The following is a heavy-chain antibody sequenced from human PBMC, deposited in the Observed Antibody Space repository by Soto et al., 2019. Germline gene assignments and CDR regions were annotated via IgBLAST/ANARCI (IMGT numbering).Heavy chain of an antibody. V-gene: IGHV4-4*02. CDR2: IYRYGST. CDR3: SGGGRPGQIDWFDP. CDR1: GGSLSSCNW. D-gene: IGHD2-21*01. J-gene: IGHJ5*02. Sequence: QVQLQESGPRLVKPSGTLSLTCAVYGGSLSSCNWWSWVRQPPGKGLEWIGEIYRYGSTSYNPSPKSRVTLAVDKPKNQIPRKMTSLTAADTAVYFCSGGGRPGQIDWFDPWGQGILVTVSS.